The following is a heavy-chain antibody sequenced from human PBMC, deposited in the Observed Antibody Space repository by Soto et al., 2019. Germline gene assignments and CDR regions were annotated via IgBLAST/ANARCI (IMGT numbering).Heavy chain of an antibody. D-gene: IGHD3-22*01. CDR2: IYYSGST. CDR1: GGSVSSGSYY. J-gene: IGHJ4*02. V-gene: IGHV4-61*01. Sequence: QVQLQESGPGLVKPSETLSLTCTVSGGSVSSGSYYWSWIRQPPGKGLEWIGYIYYSGSTNYNPSLKSRVTISVETSKNQFSLKLSSVTAADTAVYYCARENYYDSSGYFIWGQGTLVTVSS. CDR3: ARENYYDSSGYFI.